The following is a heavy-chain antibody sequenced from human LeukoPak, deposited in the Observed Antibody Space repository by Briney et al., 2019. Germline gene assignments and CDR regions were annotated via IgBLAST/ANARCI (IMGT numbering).Heavy chain of an antibody. Sequence: GSSVKVSCKASRCTFNSYTISWVRQAPGQGLELMGRIIPILGTANYAQKFQGSVTITADKSTSTAYMELSSLRSEDTAVYYCAHVDYYIDYWGQGTLVTVSS. J-gene: IGHJ4*02. V-gene: IGHV1-69*08. CDR3: AHVDYYIDY. CDR1: RCTFNSYT. D-gene: IGHD3-10*01. CDR2: IIPILGTA.